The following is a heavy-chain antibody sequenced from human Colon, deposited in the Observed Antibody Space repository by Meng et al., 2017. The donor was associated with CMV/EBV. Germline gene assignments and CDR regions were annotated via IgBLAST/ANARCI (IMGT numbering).Heavy chain of an antibody. CDR1: GGSVTSGGYY. Sequence: SETLSLTCTVSGGSVTSGGYYWSWIRQPPGKGLEWIAYIYYSGSTNYNPSLKSRVTISVDTSKNQFSLKLSSVTAADTAIYYCARTGYTTSSITNWFDPWGPGTQVTVSS. CDR2: IYYSGST. CDR3: ARTGYTTSSITNWFDP. J-gene: IGHJ5*02. D-gene: IGHD6-6*01. V-gene: IGHV4-61*08.